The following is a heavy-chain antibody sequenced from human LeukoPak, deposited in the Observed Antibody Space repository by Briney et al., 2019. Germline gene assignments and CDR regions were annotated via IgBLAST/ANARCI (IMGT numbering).Heavy chain of an antibody. J-gene: IGHJ4*02. Sequence: GGTLRLSCAASGFTFSSYGMSWVRQAPGKGLEWVSGISWNSGSIGYADSVKGRFTISRDNAKNSLYLQMNSLRAEDTAVYYCARTSGYDYYFDYWGQGTLVTVSS. V-gene: IGHV3-20*04. CDR2: ISWNSGSI. D-gene: IGHD3-22*01. CDR1: GFTFSSYG. CDR3: ARTSGYDYYFDY.